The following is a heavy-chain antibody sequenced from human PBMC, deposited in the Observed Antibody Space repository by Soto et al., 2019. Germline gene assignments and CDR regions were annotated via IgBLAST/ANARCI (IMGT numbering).Heavy chain of an antibody. CDR2: IIPILSTT. CDR1: GGTFNGYT. Sequence: QFQLVQSGPEVKKPGSSVKVSCKASGGTFNGYTISWVRQAPGQGLEWVGRIIPILSTTNYAQKFQGRATITADKSTSTAYMELSSLRSDDTALYFCARGGDWNNYHRDVWGKGTTVTVSS. V-gene: IGHV1-69*08. D-gene: IGHD1-1*01. CDR3: ARGGDWNNYHRDV. J-gene: IGHJ6*03.